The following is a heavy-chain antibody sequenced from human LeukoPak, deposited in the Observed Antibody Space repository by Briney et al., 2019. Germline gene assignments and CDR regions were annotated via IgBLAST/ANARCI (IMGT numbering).Heavy chain of an antibody. D-gene: IGHD3-22*01. J-gene: IGHJ4*02. V-gene: IGHV3-23*01. CDR1: GFTFSSYA. Sequence: PGGSLRLSCAASGFTFSSYAMSRVRQAPGKGLEWVSAISGSGGSTYYADSVKGRFTISRDNSKNTLYLQMNSLRAEDTAVYYCAHDRMATYYYDSSGSAFDYWGQGTLVTVSS. CDR3: AHDRMATYYYDSSGSAFDY. CDR2: ISGSGGST.